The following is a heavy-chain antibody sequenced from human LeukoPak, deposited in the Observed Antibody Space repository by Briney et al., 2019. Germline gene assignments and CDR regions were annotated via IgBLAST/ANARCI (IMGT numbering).Heavy chain of an antibody. V-gene: IGHV3-53*01. CDR2: IYSGGST. CDR3: ARDHVTKGMDV. J-gene: IGHJ6*03. CDR1: GFTVSSNY. Sequence: GGSLRLSCAASGFTVSSNYMSWVRQAPGKGLEWVSVIYSGGSTYYADSVEGRFTISRDNSKNTLYLQMNSLRAEDTAVYYCARDHVTKGMDVWGKGTTVTVSS.